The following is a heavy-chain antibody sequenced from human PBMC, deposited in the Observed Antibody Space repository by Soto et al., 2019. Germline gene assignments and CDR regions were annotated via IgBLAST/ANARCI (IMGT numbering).Heavy chain of an antibody. CDR2: ISAYNGNT. D-gene: IGHD3-22*01. CDR1: GYTFTSYG. J-gene: IGHJ4*02. CDR3: ARDYYDSSGYYYFDY. Sequence: ASVKVSCKASGYTFTSYGISWVRQAPGQGLEWMGWISAYNGNTNYAQKLQGRVTMTTDTSTSTAYMELRSLRSDDTAVYYCARDYYDSSGYYYFDYWGQGTLVTVSS. V-gene: IGHV1-18*01.